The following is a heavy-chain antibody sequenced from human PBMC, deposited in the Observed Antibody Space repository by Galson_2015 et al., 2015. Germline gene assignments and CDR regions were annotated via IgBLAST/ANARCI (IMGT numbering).Heavy chain of an antibody. J-gene: IGHJ4*02. CDR2: ISYDGSNK. D-gene: IGHD4-17*01. CDR3: ASSGAVRGAYGDYAHDY. V-gene: IGHV3-30*01. Sequence: SLRLSCAASGFTLSSYAMHWVRQAPGKGLEWVAVISYDGSNKYYADSVKGRFTISRDNSKNTLYLQMNSLRAEDTAVYYCASSGAVRGAYGDYAHDYWGQGTLVTVSS. CDR1: GFTLSSYA.